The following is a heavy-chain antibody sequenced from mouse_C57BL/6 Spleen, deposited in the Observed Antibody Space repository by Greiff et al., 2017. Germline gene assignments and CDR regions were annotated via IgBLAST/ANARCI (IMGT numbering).Heavy chain of an antibody. CDR1: GFTFSSYA. J-gene: IGHJ3*01. CDR2: ISSGGDYI. Sequence: EVMLVESGEGLVKPGGSLKLSCAASGFTFSSYAMSWVRQTPEKRLEWVAYISSGGDYIYYADTVKGRFTISRDNARNTLYLQMSSLKSEDTAMYYCTRGNWAPGFAYWGQGTLVTVSA. CDR3: TRGNWAPGFAY. D-gene: IGHD4-1*01. V-gene: IGHV5-9-1*02.